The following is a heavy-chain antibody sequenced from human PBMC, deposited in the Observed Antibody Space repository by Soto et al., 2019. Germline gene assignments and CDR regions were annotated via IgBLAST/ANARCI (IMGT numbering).Heavy chain of an antibody. CDR3: ARDFARYSRSDCYGMDV. CDR1: GFTFSSYA. J-gene: IGHJ6*02. Sequence: GGSLRLSCAASGFTFSSYAMHWVRQAPGKGLEWVAVISYDGSNKYYADSVKGRFTISRDNSKNTLYLQMNSLRAEDTAVYYCARDFARYSRSDCYGMDVRAQGTTVTGS. CDR2: ISYDGSNK. D-gene: IGHD6-13*01. V-gene: IGHV3-30-3*01.